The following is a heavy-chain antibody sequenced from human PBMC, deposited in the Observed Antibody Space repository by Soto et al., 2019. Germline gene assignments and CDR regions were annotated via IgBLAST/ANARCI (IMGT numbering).Heavy chain of an antibody. CDR2: IIPIFGTA. V-gene: IGHV1-69*01. CDR3: ARGGDYYDSSSYYGFDY. D-gene: IGHD3-22*01. Sequence: QVQLVQSGAEVKKPGSSVKVSCKASGGTFSSYAISWVRQAPGQGLEWMGGIIPIFGTANYAQKFQGRVTITADESTSTAYMELSSLRSEDTAVYYCARGGDYYDSSSYYGFDYWGQGTLVTVSS. J-gene: IGHJ4*02. CDR1: GGTFSSYA.